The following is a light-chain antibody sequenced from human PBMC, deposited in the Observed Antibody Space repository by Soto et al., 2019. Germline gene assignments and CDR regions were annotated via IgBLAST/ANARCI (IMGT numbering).Light chain of an antibody. CDR3: QQYNRYPLT. V-gene: IGKV1-5*03. CDR2: KAS. CDR1: QSINTW. J-gene: IGKJ4*01. Sequence: DIQMTQSPSTRSAYGGDRGIITCRASQSINTWLAWFQQKPGKAPKVLIYKASTLESGVPSRFSGSGSGTEFTLTISSLQPDDFATYSCQQYNRYPLTFGGGTKVEIK.